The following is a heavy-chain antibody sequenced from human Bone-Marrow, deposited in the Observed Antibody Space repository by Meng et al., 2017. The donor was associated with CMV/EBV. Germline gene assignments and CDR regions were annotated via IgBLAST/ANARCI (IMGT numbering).Heavy chain of an antibody. V-gene: IGHV3-9*01. CDR2: ISWNSGSI. CDR3: AKGEGFDI. Sequence: SLKISCAASGFTFDDYAMHWVRQAPGKGLEWVSGISWNSGSIGYADSVKGRFTISRDNAKNSLYLQMNSLRAEDTALYYCAKGEGFDIWGQRTKVTVSS. J-gene: IGHJ3*02. CDR1: GFTFDDYA. D-gene: IGHD1-26*01.